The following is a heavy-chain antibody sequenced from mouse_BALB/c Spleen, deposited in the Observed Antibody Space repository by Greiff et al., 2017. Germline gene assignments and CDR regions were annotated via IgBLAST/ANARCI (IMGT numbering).Heavy chain of an antibody. Sequence: QVQLKESGPGLVAPSQSLSITCTVSGFSLTSYGVHWVRQPPGKGLEWLGVIWAGGSTNYNSALMSRLSISKDNSKSQVFLKMNSLQTDDTAMYYCAREYGYDRYYVDYWGQGTTLTVSS. J-gene: IGHJ2*01. V-gene: IGHV2-9*02. CDR3: AREYGYDRYYVDY. D-gene: IGHD2-2*01. CDR2: IWAGGST. CDR1: GFSLTSYG.